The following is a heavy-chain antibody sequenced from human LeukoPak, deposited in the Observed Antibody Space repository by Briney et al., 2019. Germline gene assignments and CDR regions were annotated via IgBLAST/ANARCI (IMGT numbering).Heavy chain of an antibody. Sequence: PGGSLRLYCAASGFTFSSYGMHWVRQAPGKGLEWVAFIRYDGSNKYYADSVKGRFTMSRDNSKNTLYLQMNSLRAEDTAVYYCAKEPSSSWYYFDYWGQGTLVTVSS. V-gene: IGHV3-30*02. CDR2: IRYDGSNK. J-gene: IGHJ4*02. CDR1: GFTFSSYG. CDR3: AKEPSSSWYYFDY. D-gene: IGHD6-13*01.